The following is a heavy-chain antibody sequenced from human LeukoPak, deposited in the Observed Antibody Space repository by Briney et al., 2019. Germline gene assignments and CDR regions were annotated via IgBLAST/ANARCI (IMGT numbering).Heavy chain of an antibody. CDR1: GYTFTSYG. J-gene: IGHJ4*02. CDR3: ARANYDYVWGSYPYDY. CDR2: INPNSGGT. V-gene: IGHV1-2*02. Sequence: VASVKVSCKASGYTFTSYGISWVRQAPGQGLEWMGWINPNSGGTNYAQKFQGRVTMTRDTSISTAYMELSRLRSDDTAVYYCARANYDYVWGSYPYDYWGQGTLVTVSS. D-gene: IGHD3-16*02.